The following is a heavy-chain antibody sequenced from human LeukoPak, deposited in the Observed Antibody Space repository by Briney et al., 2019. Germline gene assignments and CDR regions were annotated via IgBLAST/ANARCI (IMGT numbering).Heavy chain of an antibody. D-gene: IGHD6-19*01. CDR1: GGSISSSSYY. J-gene: IGHJ4*02. CDR2: IYYSGST. Sequence: PSETLSLTCTVSGGSISSSSYYWGWIRQPPGKGLEWIGSIYYSGSTYYNPSLKSRVTISVDTSKNQFSLKLSSVTAADTAVYYSGYSSGYDDPAPWVFYYWGQGTLVTVSS. CDR3: GYSSGYDDPAPWVFYY. V-gene: IGHV4-39*01.